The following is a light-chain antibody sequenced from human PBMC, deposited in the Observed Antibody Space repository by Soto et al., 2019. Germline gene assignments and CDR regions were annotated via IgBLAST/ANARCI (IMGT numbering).Light chain of an antibody. V-gene: IGLV2-23*01. CDR2: EGT. CDR1: SSDIGGYQL. J-gene: IGLJ1*01. CDR3: CSYAGSRIYV. Sequence: QSVLTQPASVSGSPGQSITIPCTGTSSDIGGYQLASWYQQHPGKAPQLMIFEGTKRPSGVSNRFSGSKSGNTASLTISGLQTEDEADYYCCSYAGSRIYVFGTGTKVTVL.